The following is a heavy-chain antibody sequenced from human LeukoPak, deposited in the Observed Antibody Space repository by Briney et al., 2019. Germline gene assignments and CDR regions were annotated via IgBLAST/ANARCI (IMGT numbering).Heavy chain of an antibody. CDR2: ISSSSSYI. J-gene: IGHJ4*02. Sequence: GGSLRLSCAASGFTFSSYGMHWVRQAPGKGLEWVSSISSSSSYIYYADSVKGRFTISRDNAKNSLYLQMNSLIAEDTAVYYCARDRRYSFTPTPFDYWGQGTLVTVSS. CDR1: GFTFSSYG. CDR3: ARDRRYSFTPTPFDY. V-gene: IGHV3-21*01. D-gene: IGHD5-18*01.